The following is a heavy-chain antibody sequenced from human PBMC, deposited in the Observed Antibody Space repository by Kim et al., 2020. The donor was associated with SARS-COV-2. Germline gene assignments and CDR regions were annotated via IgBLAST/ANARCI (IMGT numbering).Heavy chain of an antibody. J-gene: IGHJ4*02. V-gene: IGHV4-59*01. D-gene: IGHD6-6*01. Sequence: NPSLKSRVTISVDTAKNQFSLKLSSVTAADTAVYYWARSQALPVYVIDYWGQGTLVTVSS. CDR3: ARSQALPVYVIDY.